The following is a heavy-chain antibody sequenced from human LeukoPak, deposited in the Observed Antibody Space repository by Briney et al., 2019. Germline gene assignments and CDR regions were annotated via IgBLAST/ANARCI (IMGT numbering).Heavy chain of an antibody. V-gene: IGHV1-18*01. J-gene: IGHJ3*01. CDR2: VSPYNGNT. D-gene: IGHD3-22*01. CDR3: AREWGHYYDA. CDR1: GYSFTTYG. Sequence: ASVKVSCKASGYSFTTYGITWGRQAPGQGLEWMGWVSPYNGNTNYAQHLQGRVTMTTDTSTTTAYMERRSLRSDDTAIYSCAREWGHYYDAWGQGTMVTVSS.